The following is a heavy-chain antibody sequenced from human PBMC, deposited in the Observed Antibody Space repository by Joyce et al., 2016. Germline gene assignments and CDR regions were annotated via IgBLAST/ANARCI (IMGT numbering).Heavy chain of an antibody. D-gene: IGHD2-2*01. Sequence: QVQLVESGGGVVQPGRSLRLSCVVSGFTFSTYTMHWVRQAPGKQLEWVGFISYDESNKYYADSVKGRITISRDNSKNTLYLQMNSLRVDDTAVYYCAREGYAGVQHWGQGTLVTVS. CDR2: ISYDESNK. V-gene: IGHV3-30*04. CDR3: AREGYAGVQH. J-gene: IGHJ1*01. CDR1: GFTFSTYT.